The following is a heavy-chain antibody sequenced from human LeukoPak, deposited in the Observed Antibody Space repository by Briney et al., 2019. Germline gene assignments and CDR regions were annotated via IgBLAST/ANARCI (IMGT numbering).Heavy chain of an antibody. V-gene: IGHV1-18*01. Sequence: ASVKVSCKASGYTFTSYGISWVRQAPGQGLEWMGWISAYNGNTNYAQKLQGRVTMTIDTSTSTAYMELRSLRSDDTAVYYCARWPPYYYDSSGYSAYYYYGMDVWGQGTTVTVSS. J-gene: IGHJ6*02. CDR2: ISAYNGNT. CDR1: GYTFTSYG. D-gene: IGHD3-22*01. CDR3: ARWPPYYYDSSGYSAYYYYGMDV.